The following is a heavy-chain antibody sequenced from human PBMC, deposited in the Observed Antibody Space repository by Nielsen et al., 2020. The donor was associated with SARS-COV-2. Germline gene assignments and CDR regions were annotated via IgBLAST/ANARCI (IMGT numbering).Heavy chain of an antibody. V-gene: IGHV5-51*01. CDR3: ARHGYCSNNTCSIDI. CDR1: GYRFTSYW. D-gene: IGHD2-2*03. CDR2: IYPGDSDT. Sequence: GESLKISCEASGYRFTSYWIAWVRQMPGKGLEWVGIIYPGDSDTRYSPSFQDQVTISADKSVSTAYLQWASLTASDTSIYYCARHGYCSNNTCSIDICVKWTTVTVS. J-gene: IGHJ6*03.